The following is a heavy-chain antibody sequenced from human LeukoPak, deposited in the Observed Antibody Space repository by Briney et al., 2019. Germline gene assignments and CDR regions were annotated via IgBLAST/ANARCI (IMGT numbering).Heavy chain of an antibody. CDR2: ISWNSGSL. CDR3: VKDSSGSTWCYFDY. D-gene: IGHD6-19*01. V-gene: IGHV3-9*01. Sequence: GGSLRLSCAASGFTFDDYAMHWVRQAPGEGLEWVSGISWNSGSLVYADSVKGRFTISRDNAKNSLYLQMNSLRAEDTALYYCVKDSSGSTWCYFDYWGQGALVTVSS. CDR1: GFTFDDYA. J-gene: IGHJ4*02.